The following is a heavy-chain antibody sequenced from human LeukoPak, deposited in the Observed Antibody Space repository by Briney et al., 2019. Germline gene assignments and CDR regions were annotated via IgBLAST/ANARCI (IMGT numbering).Heavy chain of an antibody. CDR3: ARDKSSGLYWFDP. D-gene: IGHD6-19*01. J-gene: IGHJ5*02. Sequence: SETLSLTCTVSGGSISSYYWSWIRQPPGKGLEWIGYIYYSGSTNYNPSLKSRVTISVDTSKNQFSLKLSSVTAADTAVYYCARDKSSGLYWFDPLGQGTLVTVSS. V-gene: IGHV4-59*01. CDR1: GGSISSYY. CDR2: IYYSGST.